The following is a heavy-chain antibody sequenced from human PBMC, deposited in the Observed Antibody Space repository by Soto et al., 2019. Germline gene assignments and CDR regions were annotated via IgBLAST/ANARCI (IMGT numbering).Heavy chain of an antibody. CDR3: ATCLASSCAG. D-gene: IGHD6-13*01. J-gene: IGHJ4*02. Sequence: ASVKVSCKASGYTFTSYAMHWVRQAPGQRLEWMGWINAGNGNTKYSQKFQGRVTMTEDTSTDTAYMELSSLRSEDTAVYYCATCLASSCAGWGQGTLVTVSS. V-gene: IGHV1-3*01. CDR1: GYTFTSYA. CDR2: INAGNGNT.